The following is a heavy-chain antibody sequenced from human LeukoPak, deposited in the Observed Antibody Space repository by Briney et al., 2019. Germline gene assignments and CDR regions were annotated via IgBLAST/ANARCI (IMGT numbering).Heavy chain of an antibody. J-gene: IGHJ4*02. CDR1: GFTFSSYA. CDR2: ISGSGGST. CDR3: ARGPAAGIDTGHYDY. V-gene: IGHV3-23*01. D-gene: IGHD6-13*01. Sequence: GGSLRLSCAASGFTFSSYAMSWVRQAPGKGLEWVSAISGSGGSTYYADSVKGRFTISRDNSKSTLYLQMNSLRAEDTAVYYCARGPAAGIDTGHYDYWGQGTLVTVPS.